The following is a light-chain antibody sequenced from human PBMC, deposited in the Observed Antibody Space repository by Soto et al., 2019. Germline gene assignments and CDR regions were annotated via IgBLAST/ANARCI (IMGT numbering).Light chain of an antibody. CDR3: QQYKIRST. V-gene: IGKV1-5*01. CDR1: ERVAKW. Sequence: DIQMTQSPSSLSASVLDTVRISVRASERVAKWLAWYHQKPGNAPKVLIYDVSKLGSGVPSRFSGSGSETEFTLSITGLQTEDSATYFCQQYKIRSTFGQGTKVDIK. J-gene: IGKJ1*01. CDR2: DVS.